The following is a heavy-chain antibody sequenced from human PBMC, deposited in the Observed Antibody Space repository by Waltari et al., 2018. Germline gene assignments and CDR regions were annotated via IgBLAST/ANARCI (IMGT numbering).Heavy chain of an antibody. CDR3: ARVLVAARPLADYYYGMDV. CDR1: GGTFSSYA. V-gene: IGHV1-69*05. CDR2: IIPIVGTA. Sequence: QVQLVQSGAEVKKPGSSVKVSCKASGGTFSSYAISWVRQAPGQGLEWMGGIIPIVGTANYAQKFQGRVTITTDESTSTAYMELSSLRSEDTAVYYCARVLVAARPLADYYYGMDVWGQGTTVTVSS. D-gene: IGHD6-6*01. J-gene: IGHJ6*02.